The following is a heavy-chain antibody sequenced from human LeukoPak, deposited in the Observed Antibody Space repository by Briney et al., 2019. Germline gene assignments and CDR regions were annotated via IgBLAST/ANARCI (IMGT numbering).Heavy chain of an antibody. CDR1: GGSISSYY. D-gene: IGHD3-22*01. J-gene: IGHJ5*02. CDR3: APPPYYYEANGYSVA. CDR2: IYTSGTI. Sequence: SETLSLTCTVSGGSISSYYWSRIRQPAGTALEWIGRIYTSGTITYNPSLKSRVTMSVDTSKNQFSLKLSSVTAADTAVYYCAPPPYYYEANGYSVAWGQGTLVTVSS. V-gene: IGHV4-4*07.